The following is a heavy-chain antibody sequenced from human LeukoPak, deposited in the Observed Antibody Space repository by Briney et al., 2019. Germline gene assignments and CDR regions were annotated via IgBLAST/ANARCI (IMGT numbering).Heavy chain of an antibody. D-gene: IGHD2-15*01. CDR1: GFTFNTYG. CDR2: IWYDGSDK. Sequence: PGGSLRLSCAASGFTFNTYGMNWVRQAPGKGLEWVAIIWYDGSDKYYADSVKGRFTISRDNSKNTLYLQVNTLRAEDTAVYYCARVGCTGGSCLAYNYYAMDVWGQGTTVTVPS. J-gene: IGHJ6*02. CDR3: ARVGCTGGSCLAYNYYAMDV. V-gene: IGHV3-33*01.